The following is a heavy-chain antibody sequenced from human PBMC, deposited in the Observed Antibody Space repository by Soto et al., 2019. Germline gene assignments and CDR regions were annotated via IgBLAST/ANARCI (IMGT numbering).Heavy chain of an antibody. D-gene: IGHD7-27*01. V-gene: IGHV3-48*01. CDR2: ISSSSSVI. CDR3: ARDLSWGSNWYYYMDV. J-gene: IGHJ6*03. CDR1: GFILSDCA. Sequence: VQLVESGGGLVQPGGSLRLSCATSGFILSDCAMNWVRQAPGKGLEWVSYISSSSSVIDYADSVKGRFTVSRDNARNSLYLQMISTRAEDTAVYYCARDLSWGSNWYYYMDVWGKGTPVTVSS.